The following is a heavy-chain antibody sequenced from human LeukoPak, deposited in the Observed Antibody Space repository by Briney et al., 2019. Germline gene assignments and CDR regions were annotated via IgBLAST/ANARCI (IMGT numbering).Heavy chain of an antibody. CDR2: MNPNSGNT. V-gene: IGHV1-8*01. CDR1: GYTFISYD. J-gene: IGHJ6*03. CDR3: ARRYSDSGNYYYMDV. D-gene: IGHD3-22*01. Sequence: ASVKVSCKASGYTFISYDINWARQATGQGLEWMGWMNPNSGNTGYAQNFQGRVTMTRNTSISTAYMELSSLRSEDTAVYYCARRYSDSGNYYYMDVWGEGPRSPSP.